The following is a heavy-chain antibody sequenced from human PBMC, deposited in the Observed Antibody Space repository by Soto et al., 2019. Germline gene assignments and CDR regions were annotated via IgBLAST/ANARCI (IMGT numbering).Heavy chain of an antibody. CDR3: ARDRLPDGAFDI. Sequence: EVQLVESGGGLVLPGGSLRLSCAASGFSFSDHFMDWVRQAPGNGLEWVGRTRNKANSYTTEYAASVKGRFTVSRDDSKNSLYLQMNSLKTEDTAVYYCARDRLPDGAFDIWGQGTMVTVSS. CDR2: TRNKANSYTT. V-gene: IGHV3-72*01. D-gene: IGHD3-16*01. J-gene: IGHJ3*02. CDR1: GFSFSDHF.